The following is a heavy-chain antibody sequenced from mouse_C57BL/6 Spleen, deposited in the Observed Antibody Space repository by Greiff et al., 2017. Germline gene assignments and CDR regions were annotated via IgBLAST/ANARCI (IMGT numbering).Heavy chain of an antibody. J-gene: IGHJ2*01. CDR1: GFNIKDDY. CDR2: IDPENGDT. V-gene: IGHV14-4*01. Sequence: VQLQQSGAELVRPGASVKLSCTASGFNIKDDYMHWVKQRPEQGLEWIGGIDPENGDTEYASKFQGKATITADTSSNTAYLQLSSLTSEDTAVYYCTPFTTVVGGDYWGQGTTLTVSS. CDR3: TPFTTVVGGDY. D-gene: IGHD1-1*01.